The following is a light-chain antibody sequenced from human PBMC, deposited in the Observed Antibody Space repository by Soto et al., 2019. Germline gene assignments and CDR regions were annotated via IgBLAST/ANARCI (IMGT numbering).Light chain of an antibody. CDR2: CAC. CDR3: QQYNNWPSIT. CDR1: QRLRSN. J-gene: IGKJ5*01. V-gene: IGKV3-15*01. Sequence: ERVKTQCPAAPSVSPGLIATHSCRASQRLRSNLAWYQQNPAQATRLLIYCACTRATGLPPRFSARGSVTEFSLTISSLQSEDSAVYNCQQYNNWPSITLRKGARLEIK.